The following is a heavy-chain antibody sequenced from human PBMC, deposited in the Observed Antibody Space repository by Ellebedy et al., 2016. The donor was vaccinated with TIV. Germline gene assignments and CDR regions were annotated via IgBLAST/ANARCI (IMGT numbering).Heavy chain of an antibody. D-gene: IGHD3-22*01. V-gene: IGHV3-74*01. CDR3: ARAVWNYYDSSGSGY. J-gene: IGHJ4*02. Sequence: GGSLRLSXAASGFTFSSYCMHWVRQVPGKGLVWVSRINSDGTSLSYADSVQGRFTISRDNAKNTLYLQMNSLRAEDSAVYYCARAVWNYYDSSGSGYWGQGTLVTVSS. CDR1: GFTFSSYC. CDR2: INSDGTSL.